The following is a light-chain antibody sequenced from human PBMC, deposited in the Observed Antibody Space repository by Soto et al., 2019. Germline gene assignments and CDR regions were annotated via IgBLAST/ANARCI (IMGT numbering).Light chain of an antibody. CDR1: QSVSSSY. J-gene: IGKJ1*01. Sequence: EIVLTQSPGTLSLSPGDRATLSCSASQSVSSSYLAWYQQKPGQASGLLIYVASSRATGLPDRFSGSGSGTDFTLTISRLEPEDFAVYYCQQYGSSLWTFGQGTKVAIK. V-gene: IGKV3-20*01. CDR2: VAS. CDR3: QQYGSSLWT.